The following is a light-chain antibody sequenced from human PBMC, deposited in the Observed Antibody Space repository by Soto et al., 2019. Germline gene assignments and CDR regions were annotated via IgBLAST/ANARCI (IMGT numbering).Light chain of an antibody. CDR3: QQYGSSPTRT. CDR2: GAS. J-gene: IGKJ1*01. CDR1: QSVSNDF. V-gene: IGKV3-20*01. Sequence: EILLTQYPGILSWSPGERATLSCGASQSVSNDFLAWYQQNPGQAPRLLIYGASTRATDVPDRFSGSGSGADFTLSISRLETEDFAVYYCQQYGSSPTRTFGQGTKVDIK.